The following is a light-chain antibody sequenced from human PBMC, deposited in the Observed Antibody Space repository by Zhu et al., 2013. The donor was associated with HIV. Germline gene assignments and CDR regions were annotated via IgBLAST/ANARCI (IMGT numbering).Light chain of an antibody. V-gene: IGKV1-5*01. CDR2: DAS. CDR3: QQYNSFSVT. CDR1: QNIGRW. Sequence: DIQMTQSPSTLSASVGDRVTITCRASQNIGRWLAWYQQKPGKAPKLLIYDASTLESGVPTRFSGSGSGTEFTLTINSLQPDDFATYYCQQYNSFSVTFGPGTKLDIK. J-gene: IGKJ3*01.